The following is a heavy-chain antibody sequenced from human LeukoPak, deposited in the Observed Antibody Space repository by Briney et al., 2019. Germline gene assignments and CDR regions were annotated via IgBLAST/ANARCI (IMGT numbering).Heavy chain of an antibody. Sequence: SETLSLTCTVSGGSISSYYWSWIRQPPGKGLEWIGYIYYTGSTDYNPSLKSRVTISLDTSKNQFSLKLSSVTAADTAIYYCARDFSSSSTVYYYYYMDVWGKGTTVTVSS. V-gene: IGHV4-59*12. CDR3: ARDFSSSSTVYYYYYMDV. J-gene: IGHJ6*03. CDR2: IYYTGST. CDR1: GGSISSYY. D-gene: IGHD6-6*01.